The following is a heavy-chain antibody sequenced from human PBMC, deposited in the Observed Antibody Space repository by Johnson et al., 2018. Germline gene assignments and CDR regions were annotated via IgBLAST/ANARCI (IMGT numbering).Heavy chain of an antibody. Sequence: EVQLGEGGGGLVPHGRSLLLRCEASGFTFDDYAMHWVRQAPGKGLELVSGISWNSGSIGYADSVKGRFTLSRDNAKTSLYLQMNSLRAADTAVYYCARWGTTGDAFDIWGQGTMVPVSS. CDR3: ARWGTTGDAFDI. D-gene: IGHD4-17*01. CDR2: ISWNSGSI. J-gene: IGHJ3*02. V-gene: IGHV3-9*01. CDR1: GFTFDDYA.